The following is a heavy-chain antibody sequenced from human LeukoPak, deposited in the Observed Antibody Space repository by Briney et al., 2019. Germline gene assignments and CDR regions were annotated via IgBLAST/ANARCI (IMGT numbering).Heavy chain of an antibody. CDR1: GGSFSGYY. J-gene: IGHJ6*03. Sequence: SETLSLTCAVYGGSFSGYYWSWIRQPPGKGREWIGEINHSGSTNYNPSLKSRVTMSVDTSKNQFSLKVSSVTAADTAVYYCARAVGSGSFQTYYYSMDVWGKGTTVTISS. V-gene: IGHV4-34*01. CDR2: INHSGST. D-gene: IGHD3-10*01. CDR3: ARAVGSGSFQTYYYSMDV.